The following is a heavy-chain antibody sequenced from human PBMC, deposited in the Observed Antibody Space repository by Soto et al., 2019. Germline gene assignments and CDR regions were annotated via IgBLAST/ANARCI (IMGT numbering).Heavy chain of an antibody. CDR3: LRQGFQY. V-gene: IGHV5-51*01. CDR2: IYPGDSET. CDR1: GYSFSTYW. J-gene: IGHJ1*01. Sequence: PGESLKISCNGSGYSFSTYWIGWVRQMPGKGLEWMGIIYPGDSETRYSPSFEGQVIISADKSISTAYLQWRSLRASDTAMYFCLRQGFQYWGHGTPVTVS.